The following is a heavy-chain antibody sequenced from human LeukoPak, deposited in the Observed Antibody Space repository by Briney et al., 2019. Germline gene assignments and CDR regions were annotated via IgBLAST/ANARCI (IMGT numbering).Heavy chain of an antibody. CDR3: ATGTQLAPGFGDY. CDR1: GFSFGSSR. J-gene: IGHJ4*02. D-gene: IGHD1-14*01. CDR2: INTDGSST. Sequence: GGSLRLSCAASGFSFGSSRMSWVRQAPGKGLVWVSRINTDGSSTSYADSVKGRFTISRDNAKNTVYLQMNSLRAEDTAVYYCATGTQLAPGFGDYWGQGTLVTVSS. V-gene: IGHV3-74*01.